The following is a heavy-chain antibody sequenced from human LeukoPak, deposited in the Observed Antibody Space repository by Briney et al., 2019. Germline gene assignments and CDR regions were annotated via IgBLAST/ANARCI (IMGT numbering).Heavy chain of an antibody. Sequence: PSETLSLTCAVYGGSFSGYYWSWIRQPPGKGLEWIGEINYSGSTNYNPSLKSRVTISVDTSKNQFSLKLSSVTAADTAVYYCARGLKDYVWGSYRYPFDYWGQGTLVTVSS. V-gene: IGHV4-34*01. CDR3: ARGLKDYVWGSYRYPFDY. CDR2: INYSGST. J-gene: IGHJ4*02. CDR1: GGSFSGYY. D-gene: IGHD3-16*02.